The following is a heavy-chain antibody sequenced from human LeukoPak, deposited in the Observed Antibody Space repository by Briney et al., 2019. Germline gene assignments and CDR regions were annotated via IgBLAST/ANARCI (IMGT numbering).Heavy chain of an antibody. V-gene: IGHV3-30*01. CDR1: GFTFSSYA. CDR2: ISYDGSNK. Sequence: PGRSLRLSCAASGFTFSSYAMHWVRQAPGKGLEWVAVISYDGSNKYYADSVKGRFTISRDNSKNTLYLQMNSLRAEDTAVYYCAKGISNGLEYWGQGTLVTVSS. CDR3: AKGISNGLEY. D-gene: IGHD4-17*01. J-gene: IGHJ4*02.